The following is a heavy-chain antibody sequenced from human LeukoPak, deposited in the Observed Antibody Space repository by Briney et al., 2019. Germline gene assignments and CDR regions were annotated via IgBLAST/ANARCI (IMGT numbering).Heavy chain of an antibody. CDR3: AKDRAVVIPTAIDY. CDR1: GFTFSSYG. D-gene: IGHD2-2*01. V-gene: IGHV3-30*18. J-gene: IGHJ4*02. CDR2: ISYDGSNK. Sequence: GRSLRLSCAASGFTFSSYGMHWVRQAPGKGLEWVAVISYDGSNKYYADSVKGRFTISRDNSKNTLYLQMNSLRAEDTAVYYCAKDRAVVIPTAIDYWGQGTLVTVSS.